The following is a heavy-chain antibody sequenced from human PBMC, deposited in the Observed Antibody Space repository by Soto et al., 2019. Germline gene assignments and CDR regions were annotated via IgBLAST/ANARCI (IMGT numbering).Heavy chain of an antibody. CDR2: ISGGGGST. V-gene: IGHV3-23*01. CDR3: AKGFIGVVTVLRPVDAFDV. D-gene: IGHD2-21*02. J-gene: IGHJ3*01. CDR1: GFTFGNYG. Sequence: DVQLLESGGGLVQPGGSLRLSCGASGFTFGNYGINWVRQAPGKGLEWVSGISGGGGSTYYADSVKGRFTVSRDPSKNSVFLEMNTLRSQDMAVYHCAKGFIGVVTVLRPVDAFDVWGQGTLVTVSS.